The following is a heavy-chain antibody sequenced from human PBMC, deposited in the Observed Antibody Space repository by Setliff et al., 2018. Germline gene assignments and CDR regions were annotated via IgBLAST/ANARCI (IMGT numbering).Heavy chain of an antibody. CDR2: IGAYNGNT. CDR3: ARGEAGYHEAFDI. J-gene: IGHJ3*02. Sequence: ASVKVSCKASGYTFISYDINWVRQAPGQGLEWMGWIGAYNGNTKYAQKFQGRVTLTTETSANTAYMELRSLRSDDTAVYYCARGEAGYHEAFDIWGQGTRGT. D-gene: IGHD3-9*01. CDR1: GYTFISYD. V-gene: IGHV1-18*01.